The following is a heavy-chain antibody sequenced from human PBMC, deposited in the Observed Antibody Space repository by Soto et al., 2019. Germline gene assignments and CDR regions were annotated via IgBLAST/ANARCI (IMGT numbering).Heavy chain of an antibody. D-gene: IGHD2-21*02. V-gene: IGHV3-33*01. CDR1: GFTFSSYG. CDR2: IWYDGSNK. J-gene: IGHJ3*02. CDR3: ARVRSSCGGDCYDAFDI. Sequence: GGSLRLSCAASGFTFSSYGMHWVHQAPGKVLEWVAVIWYDGSNKYYADSVKGRFTISRDNSKNTLYLQMNSLRAEDTAVYYCARVRSSCGGDCYDAFDIWGQGTMVTVSS.